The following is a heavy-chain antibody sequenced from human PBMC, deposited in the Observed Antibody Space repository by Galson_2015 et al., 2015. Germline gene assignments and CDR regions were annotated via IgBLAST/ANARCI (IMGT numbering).Heavy chain of an antibody. J-gene: IGHJ3*02. D-gene: IGHD5-12*01. CDR2: IDPGDSYT. CDR1: GYSFPSYW. CDR3: ARHGGGYSGYDFAFDI. V-gene: IGHV5-10-1*01. Sequence: QSGAEVKKPGESLRISCQGSGYSFPSYWISWVRQMPGKGLEWMGRIDPGDSYTNYSPSFQGHVTISADKSISTAYLQWSSLKASDTAMYYCARHGGGYSGYDFAFDIWGQGTMVAVSS.